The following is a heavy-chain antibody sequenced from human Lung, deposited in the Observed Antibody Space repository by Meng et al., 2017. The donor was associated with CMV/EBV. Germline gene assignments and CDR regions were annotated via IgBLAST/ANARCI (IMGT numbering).Heavy chain of an antibody. CDR2: FVNYVDT. CDR1: GYTFGSYG. Sequence: QVHLLQAGPEVKKLGASVRVSCKVSGYTFGSYGICWVRQAPGQGLEWMGWFVNYVDTYPAPKFQGRVTMTTDTHTNTAFMELRSLTSDDTAVYYCASGTPGRSYCDYWGQGTLVTVSS. J-gene: IGHJ4*02. CDR3: ASGTPGRSYCDY. V-gene: IGHV1-18*01. D-gene: IGHD2-15*01.